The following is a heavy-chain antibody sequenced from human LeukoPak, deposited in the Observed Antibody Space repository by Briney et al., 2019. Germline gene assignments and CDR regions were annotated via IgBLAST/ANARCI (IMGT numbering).Heavy chain of an antibody. J-gene: IGHJ4*02. Sequence: PSETLSLTCTVSGGSISSYYWSWIRQPPGKGLEWIGYIYYSGSTNYNPSLKSRVTISVDRSKNQLSLKLSSVTAADTAVYYCARGWGYCTSTSCLAFDYWGQGTLVTVSS. CDR1: GGSISSYY. D-gene: IGHD2-2*01. CDR3: ARGWGYCTSTSCLAFDY. V-gene: IGHV4-59*12. CDR2: IYYSGST.